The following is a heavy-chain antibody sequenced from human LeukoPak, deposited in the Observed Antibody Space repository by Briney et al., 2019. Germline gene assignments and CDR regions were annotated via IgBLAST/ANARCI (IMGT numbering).Heavy chain of an antibody. D-gene: IGHD5-12*01. V-gene: IGHV3-33*01. CDR2: IWYDGSNK. J-gene: IGHJ4*02. CDR3: ARGRRGYEFDY. Sequence: GGSLRLSCAASGFTFSGFGMHWVRQAPGKGLEWVAVIWYDGSNKYYADSVKGRFTISRDNPKNTLYVQMNSLRAEDTAVYYCARGRRGYEFDYWGQGTLVTVSS. CDR1: GFTFSGFG.